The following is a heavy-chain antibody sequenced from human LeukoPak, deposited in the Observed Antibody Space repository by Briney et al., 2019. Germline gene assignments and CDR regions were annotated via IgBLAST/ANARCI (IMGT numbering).Heavy chain of an antibody. CDR1: GGSISSYY. Sequence: SETLSLTCTVSGGSISSYYWSWIRQPAGKGLEWIGRIYTSGSTNYNPSLKSRVTMSVDTSKNQFSLKLSSVTAADTAVYYCARDPPLWFGESMLGYYYYMDVWGKGTTVTISS. D-gene: IGHD3-10*01. CDR2: IYTSGST. V-gene: IGHV4-4*07. J-gene: IGHJ6*03. CDR3: ARDPPLWFGESMLGYYYYMDV.